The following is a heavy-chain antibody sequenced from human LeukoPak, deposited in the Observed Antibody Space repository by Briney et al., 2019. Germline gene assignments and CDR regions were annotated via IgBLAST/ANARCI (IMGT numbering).Heavy chain of an antibody. Sequence: PSETLSLTCPVSGGSISNFYWSWIRQPPGKGLEWIGYIYYRGNTNYNPSLQSRVTISVDTSKNQFSLKLSSVTAADTAVYYCARGGLGGGNYYFDYWGQGILVTVSS. D-gene: IGHD6-25*01. CDR2: IYYRGNT. CDR3: ARGGLGGGNYYFDY. V-gene: IGHV4-59*01. J-gene: IGHJ4*02. CDR1: GGSISNFY.